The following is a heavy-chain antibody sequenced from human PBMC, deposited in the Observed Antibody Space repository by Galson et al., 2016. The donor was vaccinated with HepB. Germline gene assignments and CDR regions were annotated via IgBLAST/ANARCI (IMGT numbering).Heavy chain of an antibody. CDR2: TYYRSQWSH. V-gene: IGHV6-1*01. J-gene: IGHJ6*02. Sequence: CAISGDSVSSTSAGWNWIRQSPSRGLEWLGRTYYRSQWSHDYAPSVRGRLFLYADTSKNQFSMPLNSVTLEDTAVYYCTRVNHLGRGMNVWGQGTTVTVSS. CDR3: TRVNHLGRGMNV. D-gene: IGHD1-14*01. CDR1: GDSVSSTSAG.